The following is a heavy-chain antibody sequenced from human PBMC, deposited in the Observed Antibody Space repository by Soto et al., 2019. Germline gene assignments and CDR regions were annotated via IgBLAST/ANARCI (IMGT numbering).Heavy chain of an antibody. CDR2: ISYDGSNK. D-gene: IGHD2-2*01. V-gene: IGHV3-30-3*01. CDR3: AREKTYPSGYFDY. CDR1: GFTFSSYA. Sequence: GSLRLSCAASGFTFSSYAMHWVRQAPGKGLEWVAVISYDGSNKYYADSVKGRFTISRDNSKNTLYLQMNSLRAEDTAVYYCAREKTYPSGYFDYWGQGTLVTVSS. J-gene: IGHJ4*02.